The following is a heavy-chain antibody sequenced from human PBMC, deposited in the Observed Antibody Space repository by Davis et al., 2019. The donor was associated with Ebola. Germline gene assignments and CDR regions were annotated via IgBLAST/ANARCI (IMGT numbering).Heavy chain of an antibody. CDR1: GFSFRDYA. CDR3: VKVLFVSYEWATVTTAFFDY. J-gene: IGHJ4*02. Sequence: PGGSLRLSCDASGFSFRDYAMGWVRQAPGKGLEWVSSISVTGSGKYYGGSVGGRFTISRDNFDNTLDLQMRSLTADDTAIYYCVKVLFVSYEWATVTTAFFDYWGRGILVSVSS. V-gene: IGHV3-23*01. CDR2: ISVTGSGK. D-gene: IGHD4-17*01.